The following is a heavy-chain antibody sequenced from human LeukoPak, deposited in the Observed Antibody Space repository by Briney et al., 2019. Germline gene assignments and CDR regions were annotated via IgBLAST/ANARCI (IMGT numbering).Heavy chain of an antibody. CDR1: GYTLTELS. J-gene: IGHJ4*02. D-gene: IGHD3-22*01. CDR3: ATPAELVVVNAFDY. Sequence: GASVKVSCKVSGYTLTELSMHWVRQAPGKGLEWMGGFDPEDGETIYAQKFQGRVTMTEDTSTDTAYMELSSLRSEDTAMYYCATPAELVVVNAFDYWGQGTLVTVSS. CDR2: FDPEDGET. V-gene: IGHV1-24*01.